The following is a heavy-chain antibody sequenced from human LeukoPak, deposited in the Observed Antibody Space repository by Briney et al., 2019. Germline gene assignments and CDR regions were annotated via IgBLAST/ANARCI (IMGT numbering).Heavy chain of an antibody. J-gene: IGHJ4*02. CDR3: AKRGVVIRVILVGFHKEAYCFDS. CDR1: GITLSNYG. Sequence: GGPLRLSCAVSGITLSNYGMSWFRQAPGKGLEWVAGISDSGGGTNYADSVKGRFTTSRDNPKNTLYLQMNSLRAEDTAVYFCAKRGVVIRVILVGFHKEAYCFDSWGQGALVTVSS. D-gene: IGHD3-22*01. CDR2: ISDSGGGT. V-gene: IGHV3-23*01.